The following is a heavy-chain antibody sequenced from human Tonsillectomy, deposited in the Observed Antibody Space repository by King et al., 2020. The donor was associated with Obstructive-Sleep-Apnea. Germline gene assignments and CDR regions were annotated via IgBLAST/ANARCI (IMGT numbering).Heavy chain of an antibody. CDR2: IYYDGTT. CDR1: GFAFSGYA. CDR3: AKDWSGRTPNWFDP. V-gene: IGHV3-33*06. J-gene: IGHJ5*02. Sequence: VQLVESGGGVVQPGRSLRLSCAASGFAFSGYAMHWVRQAPGKGLEWVAVIYYDGTTYYGDSVKGRFTISRDNSKNTLYLQMNSLRAEDTALYYCAKDWSGRTPNWFDPWGQGTLVTVSS. D-gene: IGHD3-3*01.